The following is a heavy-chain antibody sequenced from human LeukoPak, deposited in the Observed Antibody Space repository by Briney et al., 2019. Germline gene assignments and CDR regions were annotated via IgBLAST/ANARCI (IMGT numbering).Heavy chain of an antibody. Sequence: SETLSLTCTVSGGSISSSSYYWGWIRQPPGKGLEWIGSIYYSGSTYYNPSLKSRVTISVDTSKNQFSLKLSSVTAADTAVYYCARQLGHDYSNYGWFDPWGQGTLVTVSS. CDR2: IYYSGST. CDR1: GGSISSSSYY. V-gene: IGHV4-39*01. D-gene: IGHD4-11*01. J-gene: IGHJ5*02. CDR3: ARQLGHDYSNYGWFDP.